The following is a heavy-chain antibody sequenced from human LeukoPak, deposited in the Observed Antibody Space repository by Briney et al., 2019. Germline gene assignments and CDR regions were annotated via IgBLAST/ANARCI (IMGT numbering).Heavy chain of an antibody. V-gene: IGHV3-30-3*01. D-gene: IGHD3-10*01. CDR2: ISYDGSNK. Sequence: GGSLRLSCAASGFTFSSYVMHWVRQAPGKGLEWVAVISYDGSNKYYADSVKGRFTISRDNSKNTLYLQMNSLRAEDTAVYYCAREYGSGSYYNSYWNYYYGMDVWGQGTTVTVSS. CDR3: AREYGSGSYYNSYWNYYYGMDV. CDR1: GFTFSSYV. J-gene: IGHJ6*02.